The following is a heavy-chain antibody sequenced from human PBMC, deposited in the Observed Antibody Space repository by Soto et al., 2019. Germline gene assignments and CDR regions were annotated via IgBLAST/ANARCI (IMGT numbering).Heavy chain of an antibody. D-gene: IGHD4-4*01. CDR3: AKEVTERDWYFDL. V-gene: IGHV3-30*18. CDR2: ISYDGSNK. CDR1: GFTFSSYG. Sequence: QVQLVESGGGVVQPGRSLRLSCAASGFTFSSYGMHWVRQAPGKGLEWVAVISYDGSNKYYADSVKGRFTISRDNSKNTLYLQMNSLRPEDTAVYYCAKEVTERDWYFDLWGRGTLVTVSS. J-gene: IGHJ2*01.